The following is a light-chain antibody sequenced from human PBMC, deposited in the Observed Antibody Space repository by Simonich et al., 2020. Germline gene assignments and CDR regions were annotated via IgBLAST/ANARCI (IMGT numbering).Light chain of an antibody. CDR2: VVS. J-gene: IGLJ3*02. CDR1: SRHVGGYNY. Sequence: QSALTQPAPVSGSPGQSIPIPCTGTSRHVGGYNYVPWSKKPPGKAPKLMIYVVSKRPSGVSNRFSGSKSGNTASLTISGLQAEDEADYYCSSYTSSSTWVFGGGTKLTVL. V-gene: IGLV2-14*01. CDR3: SSYTSSSTWV.